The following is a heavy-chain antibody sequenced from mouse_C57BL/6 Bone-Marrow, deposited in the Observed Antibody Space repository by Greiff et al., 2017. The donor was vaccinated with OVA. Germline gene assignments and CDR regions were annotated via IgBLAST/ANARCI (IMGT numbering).Heavy chain of an antibody. J-gene: IGHJ1*03. D-gene: IGHD1-1*01. CDR1: GYTFTSYW. Sequence: VQLQQPGAELVMPGASVKLSCKASGYTFTSYWMHWVKQRPGQGLEWIGEIDPSDSYTNYNQKFKGKSTWTVDKSSSTAYMQLSSLTSEDSAVYYCARSSYYYGSFYWYFDVWGTGTTVTVSS. CDR3: ARSSYYYGSFYWYFDV. CDR2: IDPSDSYT. V-gene: IGHV1-69*01.